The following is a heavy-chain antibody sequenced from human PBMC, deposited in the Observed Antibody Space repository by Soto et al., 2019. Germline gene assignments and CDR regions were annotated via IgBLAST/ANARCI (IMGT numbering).Heavy chain of an antibody. D-gene: IGHD3-3*01. V-gene: IGHV3-30*04. CDR3: ARDKCFGGCTIGYDVDS. CDR2: ISNDGRSK. Sequence: QVHLVESGGGVVQPGRSLRLSCAASGFTFTTYALHWVRLAPGKGLEWVAFISNDGRSKYYADSVKGRFTICGDNAKNTVYLPLTRVRSDATAVYYCARDKCFGGCTIGYDVDSRGQGTLVTVAS. J-gene: IGHJ4*02. CDR1: GFTFTTYA.